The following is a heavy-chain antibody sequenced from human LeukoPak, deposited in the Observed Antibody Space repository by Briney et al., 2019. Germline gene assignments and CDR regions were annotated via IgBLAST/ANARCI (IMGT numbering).Heavy chain of an antibody. CDR3: ARNAYNYGGFDY. CDR1: GFTFSGYA. Sequence: PGGSLRLSCAASGFTFSGYAMHWVRQAPGKGLEWVAVISYDGSNEYYADSVKGRFTISRDNSKSTLFLQMNSLRAEDTAVYYCARNAYNYGGFDYWGLGTLVTVSS. V-gene: IGHV3-30-3*01. J-gene: IGHJ4*02. CDR2: ISYDGSNE. D-gene: IGHD5-24*01.